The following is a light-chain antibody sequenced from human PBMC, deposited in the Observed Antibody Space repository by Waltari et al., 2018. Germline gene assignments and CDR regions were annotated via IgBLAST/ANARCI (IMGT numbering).Light chain of an antibody. V-gene: IGLV4-69*01. CDR2: VNSDGSH. CDR1: SGHSSNV. Sequence: QLVLTQSPSASASLGASVKLTCTLSSGHSSNVIAWHQQQPEKGPRYLMKVNSDGSHSKGDEIPYRFSGSSSGAERYLTISSLQSEDEADYYCQTVGHGTWVFGGGTKLTVL. J-gene: IGLJ3*02. CDR3: QTVGHGTWV.